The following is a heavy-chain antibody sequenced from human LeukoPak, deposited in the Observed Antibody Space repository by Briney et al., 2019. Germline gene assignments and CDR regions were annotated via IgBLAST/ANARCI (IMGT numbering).Heavy chain of an antibody. Sequence: QAGGSLRLSCAASGFPFSSYTMNWVRQDPGKGLEWISYIMRTAADVTSYAGSVEGRFAISRDDAKNSLYLQMNSLRDDDTAVYYCVRDWSYAFDLWGQGTMVTVSS. V-gene: IGHV3-48*02. CDR1: GFPFSSYT. CDR2: IMRTAADVT. J-gene: IGHJ3*01. CDR3: VRDWSYAFDL.